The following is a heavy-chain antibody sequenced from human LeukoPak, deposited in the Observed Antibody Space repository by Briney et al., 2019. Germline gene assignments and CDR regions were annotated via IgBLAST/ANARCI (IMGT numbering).Heavy chain of an antibody. CDR1: GYTFTSYD. D-gene: IGHD6-19*01. J-gene: IGHJ4*02. CDR2: FIPVFGPA. CDR3: ARAGEVYNSGSYLEY. Sequence: SLKVSCKASGYTFTSYDINWVRQAPGQGLEWMGGFIPVFGPANYAQKFQGRVTITADESTSTAYMELSSLRSEDTAVYYCARAGEVYNSGSYLEYWGQGILVTVSS. V-gene: IGHV1-69*13.